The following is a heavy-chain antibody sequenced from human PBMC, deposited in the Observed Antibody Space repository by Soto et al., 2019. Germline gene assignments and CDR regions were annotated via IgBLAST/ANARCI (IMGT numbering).Heavy chain of an antibody. Sequence: ASVKVSCKASGDTFTFYSINWVRQAPGLGLEWMGRINPILSMSNYAQRFQGRVTMTADKSTSTAYMELSSLRSEDTATYYCASSYGSGYRAFDYWGPG. V-gene: IGHV1-69*02. CDR1: GDTFTFYS. J-gene: IGHJ4*02. CDR2: INPILSMS. D-gene: IGHD3-10*01. CDR3: ASSYGSGYRAFDY.